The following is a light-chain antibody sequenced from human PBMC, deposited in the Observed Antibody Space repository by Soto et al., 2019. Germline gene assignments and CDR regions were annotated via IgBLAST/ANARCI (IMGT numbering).Light chain of an antibody. Sequence: EIVLTQSPGTLSLSPGERATLSCRASQSVRGSYLAWYRQRPGQAPRLLIYGATSRATGIPDRFSGSGSGTDFTLTISRLEPEDFAVYYCQQYGRLPPYTFGQGTKLEIK. CDR1: QSVRGSY. V-gene: IGKV3-20*01. CDR3: QQYGRLPPYT. CDR2: GAT. J-gene: IGKJ2*01.